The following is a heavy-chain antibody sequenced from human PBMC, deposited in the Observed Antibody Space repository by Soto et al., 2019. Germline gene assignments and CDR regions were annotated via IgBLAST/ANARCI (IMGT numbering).Heavy chain of an antibody. CDR3: ARGEKSVVVAVTYYFDY. J-gene: IGHJ4*02. Sequence: SETLSLTCAVYGGSFSGYYWSWIRQPPGKGLEWIGEINHSGSTNYNPSLKSRVTISVDTSKNQFSLKLSSVTAADTAVYYCARGEKSVVVAVTYYFDYWGQGTLVTVSS. V-gene: IGHV4-34*01. CDR2: INHSGST. CDR1: GGSFSGYY. D-gene: IGHD2-15*01.